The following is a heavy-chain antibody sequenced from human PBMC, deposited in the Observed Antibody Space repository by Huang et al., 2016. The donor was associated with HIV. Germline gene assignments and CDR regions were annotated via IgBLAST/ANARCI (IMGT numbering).Heavy chain of an antibody. CDR3: ARADPGYCSGGSCKEFDY. D-gene: IGHD2-15*01. Sequence: QVQLVQSEAEVKKPGASVKVSCKASGYTFTHYDINWLRQAAGHGLEWMGWMNPNSGNTGYAQKFQGRVTITRNTSISTAYMELSGLRSEDTAVYYCARADPGYCSGGSCKEFDYWGQGTLVTVSS. CDR2: MNPNSGNT. J-gene: IGHJ4*02. CDR1: GYTFTHYD. V-gene: IGHV1-8*03.